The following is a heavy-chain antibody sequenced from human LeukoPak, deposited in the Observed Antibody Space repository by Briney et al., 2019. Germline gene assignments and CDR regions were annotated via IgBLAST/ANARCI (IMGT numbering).Heavy chain of an antibody. CDR2: IIPVFGTA. Sequence: SVKVSCKASGGTFSSYAISWVRQAPGQGVEWMGEIIPVFGTANYAQKFQGRVTITADESTSTAYMELSSLRSEDTAVYYCARENPYYDSSGFSEVGYYFDYWGQGTLVTVSS. D-gene: IGHD3-22*01. J-gene: IGHJ4*02. V-gene: IGHV1-69*13. CDR3: ARENPYYDSSGFSEVGYYFDY. CDR1: GGTFSSYA.